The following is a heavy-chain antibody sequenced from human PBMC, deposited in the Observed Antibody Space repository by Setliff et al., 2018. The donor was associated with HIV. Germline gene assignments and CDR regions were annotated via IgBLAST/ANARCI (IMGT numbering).Heavy chain of an antibody. D-gene: IGHD6-25*01. CDR1: GFTFSDAW. Sequence: GGSLRLSCAASGFTFSDAWMSWVRQAPGKGLEWVTFIWYDGSDKYYLDSVKGRFTISRDNSKNTLYLQMNSLRAEDTAVYYCVQGGLSSGWGSFWGQGTLVTV. V-gene: IGHV3-33*03. J-gene: IGHJ4*02. CDR2: IWYDGSDK. CDR3: VQGGLSSGWGSF.